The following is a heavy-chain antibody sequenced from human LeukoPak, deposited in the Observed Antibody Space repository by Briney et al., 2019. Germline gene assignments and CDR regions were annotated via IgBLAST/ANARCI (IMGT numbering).Heavy chain of an antibody. V-gene: IGHV3-74*01. Sequence: GGSLRLSCAASGFTFSSYWMHWVRQAPGKGLVWVSRINSDGSSTSYADSAKDRFTISRDNAKNTLYLQMNSLRAEDTAVYYCARASYYDFWSGYHTSFDCWGQGTLVTVSS. CDR1: GFTFSSYW. D-gene: IGHD3-3*01. CDR2: INSDGSST. J-gene: IGHJ4*02. CDR3: ARASYYDFWSGYHTSFDC.